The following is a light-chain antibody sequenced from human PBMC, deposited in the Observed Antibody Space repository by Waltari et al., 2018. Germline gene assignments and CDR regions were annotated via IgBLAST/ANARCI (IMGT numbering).Light chain of an antibody. CDR1: QRVGRT. V-gene: IGKV3-20*01. CDR3: QHYVRLPVT. Sequence: EIVLTQSPGTLSLSPGERATLSCRTRQRVGRTLAWYQQKPGPAPSLLIYGASIRATGIPDRFSGSGSGTDFSLTISRLEPEDFAVYYCQHYVRLPVTFGQGTKVEIK. CDR2: GAS. J-gene: IGKJ1*01.